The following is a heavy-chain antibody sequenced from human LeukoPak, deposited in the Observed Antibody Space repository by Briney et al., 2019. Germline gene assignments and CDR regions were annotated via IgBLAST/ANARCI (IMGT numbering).Heavy chain of an antibody. J-gene: IGHJ5*02. CDR3: ARGSSTSGWFDP. V-gene: IGHV1-69*04. Sequence: ASVKVSCKASGGTFSSYAITWVRQAPGQGLEWMGRIIPIIGVANYAQKFQGRVTIIADKSTRTTYMELSSLRSEDTAVYYCARGSSTSGWFDPWGQGTLVTVSP. CDR2: IIPIIGVA. D-gene: IGHD2-2*01. CDR1: GGTFSSYA.